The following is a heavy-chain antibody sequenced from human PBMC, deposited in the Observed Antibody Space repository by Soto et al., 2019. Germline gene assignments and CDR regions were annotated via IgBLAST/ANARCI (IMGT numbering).Heavy chain of an antibody. D-gene: IGHD3-22*01. CDR1: GGSISSGDYY. CDR2: IYYSGST. Sequence: ASETLSLTCTVSGGSISSGDYYWSWIRQPPGKGLEWIGYIYYSGSTYYNPSLKSRVTISVDTSKNQFSLKLSSVTAADTAVYYCARSYYYDSSGYPPGFDYWGQGTLVTVSS. CDR3: ARSYYYDSSGYPPGFDY. J-gene: IGHJ4*02. V-gene: IGHV4-30-4*01.